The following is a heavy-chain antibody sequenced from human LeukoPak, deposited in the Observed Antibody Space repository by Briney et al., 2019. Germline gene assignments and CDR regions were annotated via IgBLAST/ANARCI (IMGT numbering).Heavy chain of an antibody. CDR1: GLSFSTYS. CDR3: ARDEFFPGLFDY. Sequence: GGSLRLSCVASGLSFSTYSMNWVRQAPGKGLEWVSYISSGSSTIYYADSVKGRFTISRDNAKNSLYLQMNSLRAEDTAVYFCARDEFFPGLFDYWGQGTLVTVSS. CDR2: ISSGSSTI. D-gene: IGHD3-10*01. J-gene: IGHJ4*02. V-gene: IGHV3-48*01.